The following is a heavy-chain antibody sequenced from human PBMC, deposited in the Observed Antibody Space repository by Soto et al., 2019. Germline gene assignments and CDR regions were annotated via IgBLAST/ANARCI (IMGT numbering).Heavy chain of an antibody. V-gene: IGHV1-3*01. Sequence: ASVKVSCKASGYTFTTYAIHWVRQAPGQRLEWMGWMDAGNGDTKYSQKFQGRVTITRDTSASTAYMGLSSLRSEDTAVYYCARPHFSSSYYFDYWGQGTLVTVSS. D-gene: IGHD6-13*01. CDR1: GYTFTTYA. CDR3: ARPHFSSSYYFDY. J-gene: IGHJ4*02. CDR2: MDAGNGDT.